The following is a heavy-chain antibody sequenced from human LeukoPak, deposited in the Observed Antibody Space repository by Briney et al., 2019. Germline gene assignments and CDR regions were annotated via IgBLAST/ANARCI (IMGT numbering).Heavy chain of an antibody. V-gene: IGHV3-30*02. Sequence: PGGSLRLSCAASEFTFSAYAMHCIRQAPGRGLEWVAFVRYGGNIKYYADSVKGRFTIYRDNSKNTLYLEMNSLRPEDTAVYYCTRDLGTEYNIFDYWGQGTLVTVSS. CDR1: EFTFSAYA. J-gene: IGHJ4*01. D-gene: IGHD3-9*01. CDR2: VRYGGNIK. CDR3: TRDLGTEYNIFDY.